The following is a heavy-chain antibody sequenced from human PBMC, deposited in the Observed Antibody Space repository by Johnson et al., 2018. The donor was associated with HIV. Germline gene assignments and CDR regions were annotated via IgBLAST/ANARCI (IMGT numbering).Heavy chain of an antibody. Sequence: QMLLVESGGGLVQPGGSLRLSCAASGFTFSSYGMHWVRQAPGKGLEWVAVISYDGTKKEYAESVKGRFTISRDNSKKTVYMQMNSLRDEDTAVYYCTKDLVSWNGIWREAFDIWGQGTMVTVS. CDR3: TKDLVSWNGIWREAFDI. D-gene: IGHD1-1*01. CDR1: GFTFSSYG. V-gene: IGHV3-30*18. CDR2: ISYDGTKK. J-gene: IGHJ3*02.